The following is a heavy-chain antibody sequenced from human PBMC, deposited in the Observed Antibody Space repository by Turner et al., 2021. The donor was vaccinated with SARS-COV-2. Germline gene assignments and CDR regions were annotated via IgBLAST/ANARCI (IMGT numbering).Heavy chain of an antibody. D-gene: IGHD2-2*01. V-gene: IGHV4-39*01. Sequence: QLQLQESGPGLVKPSETLSLTCTVPGGSITSSTYYWGWIRQPPGKVLDWIGSIFSSGSTYYNPSLKSRVTISVDTSKNQFSLKLTSVTAADTAVYYCARSYHTYYFDYWGQGTLGTVSS. CDR1: GGSITSSTYY. J-gene: IGHJ4*02. CDR3: ARSYHTYYFDY. CDR2: IFSSGST.